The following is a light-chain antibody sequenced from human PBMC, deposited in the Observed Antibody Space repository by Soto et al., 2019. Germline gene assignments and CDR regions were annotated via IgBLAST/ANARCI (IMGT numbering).Light chain of an antibody. CDR1: QSISSY. V-gene: IGKV1-39*01. J-gene: IGKJ1*01. CDR3: PRSYSTPHT. Sequence: DIQMTQSPSSLSASVGDRVTITCRASQSISSYLNWYQQKPGKAPKLLIYAASSLQSGVPSRFSGSGSGTDFTLTISSLQPKDFTPCDCPRSYSTPHTFGQGTKVEIK. CDR2: AAS.